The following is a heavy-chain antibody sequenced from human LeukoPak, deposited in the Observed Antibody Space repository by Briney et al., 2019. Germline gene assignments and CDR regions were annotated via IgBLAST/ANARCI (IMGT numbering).Heavy chain of an antibody. CDR2: VRYDGSNK. CDR3: AKDPGGITISNHFDY. CDR1: GFTFSAYG. V-gene: IGHV3-30*02. Sequence: GGSLRLSCAASGFTFSAYGMHWVRQAPGKGLEWLAFVRYDGSNKYYAGSVKGRFTISRDYSRNMLYLQMDSLRAEDTAVYYCAKDPGGITISNHFDYWGQGTLVTVSS. D-gene: IGHD3-3*01. J-gene: IGHJ4*02.